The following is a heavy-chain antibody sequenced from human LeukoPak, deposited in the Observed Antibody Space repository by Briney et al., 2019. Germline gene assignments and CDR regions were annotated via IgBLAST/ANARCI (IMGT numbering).Heavy chain of an antibody. CDR3: ARHVSTSESENFDY. Sequence: SETLSLTCTVSGVSISSYYWSWIRQPPGRGLEWIGYIYTSGSTNHNPSLKSRVTISVDTSKNQFSLKLSSVTAADTAVYYCARHVSTSESENFDYWGQGTLVTVSS. J-gene: IGHJ4*02. D-gene: IGHD3-10*02. V-gene: IGHV4-4*09. CDR2: IYTSGST. CDR1: GVSISSYY.